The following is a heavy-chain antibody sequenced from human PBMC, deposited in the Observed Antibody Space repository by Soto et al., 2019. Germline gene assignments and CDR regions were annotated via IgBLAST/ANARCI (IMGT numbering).Heavy chain of an antibody. J-gene: IGHJ5*02. CDR1: GGSISSSSYY. Sequence: QLQLQESGPGLVEPSETLSLTCTVSGGSISSSSYYWGWIRQPPGQGQGWIGGTHYRGSTYYNPPLKSRATISVDTSKNQFSLKLSAVTAADTAVYYCARDVVVAATGGRTAFYHWFDPWGQGNLVTVSS. D-gene: IGHD2-15*01. V-gene: IGHV4-39*02. CDR3: ARDVVVAATGGRTAFYHWFDP. CDR2: THYRGST.